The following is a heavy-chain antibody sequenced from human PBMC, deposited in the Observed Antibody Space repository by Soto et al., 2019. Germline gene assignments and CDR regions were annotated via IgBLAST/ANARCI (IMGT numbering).Heavy chain of an antibody. J-gene: IGHJ4*02. Sequence: GGSLRLSCAASGFTFSGSAMHWVRQASGKGLEWVGLIKNKTNNYATAYTASVKGRFTISRVDSKNTAYLQMNSLKTEDTAVYYCSSRDDSSGYYVDYWGQGTLVTVSS. CDR1: GFTFSGSA. CDR2: IKNKTNNYAT. D-gene: IGHD3-22*01. V-gene: IGHV3-73*01. CDR3: SSRDDSSGYYVDY.